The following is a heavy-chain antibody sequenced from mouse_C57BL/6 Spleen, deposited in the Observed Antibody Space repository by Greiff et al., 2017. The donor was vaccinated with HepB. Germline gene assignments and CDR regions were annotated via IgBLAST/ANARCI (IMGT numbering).Heavy chain of an antibody. CDR2: IDPENGDT. CDR1: GFNIKDDY. CDR3: TPQGSWFAY. Sequence: EVQLQQSGAELVRPGASVKLSCTASGFNIKDDYMHWVKQRPEQGLEWIGWIDPENGDTEYASKFQGKATITADTSSNTAYLQLSSRTSEDTAVYYCTPQGSWFAYWGQGTLVTVSA. J-gene: IGHJ3*01. V-gene: IGHV14-4*01. D-gene: IGHD3-2*02.